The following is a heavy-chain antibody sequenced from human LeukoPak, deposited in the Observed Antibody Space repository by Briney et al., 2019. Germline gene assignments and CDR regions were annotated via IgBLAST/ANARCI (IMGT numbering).Heavy chain of an antibody. Sequence: SQTLLLTCAIFGDSVSSNSAAWNWIRQSPSRGLEWLGRTYYRSKWYNDYAVSVKSRIAINPDTSKNQFSLQLNSVTPEDTAVYYCARQRRISLWFGEADNFDHWGQGTLVAVSS. CDR3: ARQRRISLWFGEADNFDH. D-gene: IGHD3-10*01. J-gene: IGHJ4*02. V-gene: IGHV6-1*01. CDR1: GDSVSSNSAA. CDR2: TYYRSKWYN.